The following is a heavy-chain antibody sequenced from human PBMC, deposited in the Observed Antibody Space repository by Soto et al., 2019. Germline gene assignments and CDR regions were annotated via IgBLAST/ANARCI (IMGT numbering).Heavy chain of an antibody. Sequence: ASVKVSCKASGYTFTSYGISWVRQAPGQGLEWMGWISAYNGNTNYAQKLQGRVTMTTDTSTSTAYMELRSLRSGDTAVYYCARRVRYSGYDERYYYYGMDVWGQGTTATVSS. CDR3: ARRVRYSGYDERYYYYGMDV. CDR1: GYTFTSYG. D-gene: IGHD5-12*01. J-gene: IGHJ6*02. CDR2: ISAYNGNT. V-gene: IGHV1-18*01.